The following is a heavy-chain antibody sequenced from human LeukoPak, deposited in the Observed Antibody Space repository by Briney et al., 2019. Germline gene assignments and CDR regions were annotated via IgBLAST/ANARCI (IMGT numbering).Heavy chain of an antibody. CDR1: GFTFSSYS. V-gene: IGHV3-21*01. CDR3: ARDMVVVVVAATHSWFDP. CDR2: ISISSSYI. Sequence: PGGSLRLSCAASGFTFSSYSMNWVRQAPGKGLEWVSSISISSSYIYYADSVKGRFTISRDNAKNSLYLQMNSLRAEDTAVYYCARDMVVVVVAATHSWFDPWGQGTLVTVSS. J-gene: IGHJ5*02. D-gene: IGHD2-15*01.